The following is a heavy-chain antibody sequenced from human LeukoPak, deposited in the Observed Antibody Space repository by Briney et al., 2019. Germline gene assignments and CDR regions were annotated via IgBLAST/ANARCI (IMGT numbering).Heavy chain of an antibody. V-gene: IGHV3-21*01. CDR3: ARGPDPVVRGPRRAFDL. D-gene: IGHD3-10*01. Sequence: GGSLRLSCAASGFTFSSYSMNWVRQAPGKGLEWVSSISSSSSYIYYTDSVKGRFIISRDDSKNTVYLQMNSLTVDDTAMYYCARGPDPVVRGPRRAFDLWGQGTMVTVSS. CDR2: ISSSSSYI. CDR1: GFTFSSYS. J-gene: IGHJ3*01.